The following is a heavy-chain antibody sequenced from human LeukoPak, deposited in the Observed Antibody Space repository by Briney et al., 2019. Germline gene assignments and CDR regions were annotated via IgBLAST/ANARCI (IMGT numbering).Heavy chain of an antibody. CDR1: GYSISSGYY. Sequence: SETLSLTCTVSGYSISSGYYWGWIRQPPGKGLEWIGSIYHSGSTYYNPSLKSRVTISVDTSKNQFSLKLSSVTAADTAVYYCARVSGYDYYWGQGTLVTVSS. D-gene: IGHD5-12*01. CDR2: IYHSGST. V-gene: IGHV4-38-2*02. CDR3: ARVSGYDYY. J-gene: IGHJ4*02.